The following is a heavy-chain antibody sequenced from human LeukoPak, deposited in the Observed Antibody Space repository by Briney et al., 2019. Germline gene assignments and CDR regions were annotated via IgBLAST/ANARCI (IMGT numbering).Heavy chain of an antibody. D-gene: IGHD4-17*01. J-gene: IGHJ3*02. V-gene: IGHV4-59*08. Sequence: SETLSLTCTVSGGSISSYYWSWIRQPPGKGLEWIGYIYYSGSTYYNPSLKSRVTISVDTSKNQFSLKLSSVTAADTAVYYCARVRGDPSAFDIWGQGTMVTVSS. CDR3: ARVRGDPSAFDI. CDR2: IYYSGST. CDR1: GGSISSYY.